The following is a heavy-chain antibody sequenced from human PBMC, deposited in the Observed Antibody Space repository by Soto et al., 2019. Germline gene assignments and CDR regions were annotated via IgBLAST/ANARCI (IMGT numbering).Heavy chain of an antibody. CDR2: ISYDGSNK. D-gene: IGHD3-22*01. CDR1: GFTFSSYA. Sequence: GGSLRLSCAASGFTFSSYAMHWVRQAPGKGLEWVAVISYDGSNKYYADSVKGRFTISRDNSKNTLYLQMNSLRAEDTAVYYCARGSITMIVAGAFDIWGQGTMVTVSS. CDR3: ARGSITMIVAGAFDI. V-gene: IGHV3-30-3*01. J-gene: IGHJ3*02.